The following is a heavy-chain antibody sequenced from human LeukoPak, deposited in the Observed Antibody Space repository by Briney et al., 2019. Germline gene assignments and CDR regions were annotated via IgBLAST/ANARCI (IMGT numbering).Heavy chain of an antibody. J-gene: IGHJ4*02. CDR2: ICGSGGCT. CDR3: AKTTVGYSSGRYPGWPADY. CDR1: GFTFNTYA. Sequence: HPGGSLRLSCEASGFTFNTYAIYWVRQAPGKGLEWVSGICGSGGCTYYADSVKGRFTISRDNSKNTVYLQMNSLTADDTAVYYCAKTTVGYSSGRYPGWPADYWGQGTLVTVSS. D-gene: IGHD6-19*01. V-gene: IGHV3-23*01.